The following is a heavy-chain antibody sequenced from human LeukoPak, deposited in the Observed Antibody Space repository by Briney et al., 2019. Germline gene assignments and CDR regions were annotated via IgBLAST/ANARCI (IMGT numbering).Heavy chain of an antibody. V-gene: IGHV3-7*01. J-gene: IGHJ5*02. CDR1: GFTSSSYW. Sequence: GRTLRLSCAASGFTSSSYWMSCVRQAPGKGQEWVANIKQDGREKYYVDSVKGRFTISRDNAKNSLYLQMNSLRAEDTAVYYCARRPITGTTAWFDPWGQGTLVTVSS. CDR3: ARRPITGTTAWFDP. D-gene: IGHD1-7*01. CDR2: IKQDGREK.